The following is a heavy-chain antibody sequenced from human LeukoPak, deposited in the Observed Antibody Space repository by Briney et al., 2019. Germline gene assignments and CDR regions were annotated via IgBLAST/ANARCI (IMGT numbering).Heavy chain of an antibody. CDR3: ARAVAHPRNWFDP. V-gene: IGHV4-39*01. CDR1: GGSISSSSYY. D-gene: IGHD4-23*01. J-gene: IGHJ5*02. CDR2: IYYSGSN. Sequence: PSETLSLTCTVSGGSISSSSYYWGWIRQPPGKGLEWIGSIYYSGSNYYNPSLKSRATISVDTSKTHFALKLSAVSAADTAVYYCARAVAHPRNWFDPWGQGTLVTVSS.